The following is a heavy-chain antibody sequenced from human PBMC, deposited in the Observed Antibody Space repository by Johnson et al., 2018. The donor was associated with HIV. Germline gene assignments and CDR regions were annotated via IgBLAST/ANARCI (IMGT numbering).Heavy chain of an antibody. V-gene: IGHV3-7*01. CDR1: GFTFSSYW. CDR3: ARDQAVRSSWAFSFEI. J-gene: IGHJ3*02. Sequence: VQLVESGGGLVQPGGSLRLSCAASGFTFSSYWMSWVRQAPGKGLEWVANIKQDGSEKYYVGSLEGRFTVSRDNSKNTLYLEMNSLRPEDTAVYFCARDQAVRSSWAFSFEIWGQGTMVIGSS. CDR2: IKQDGSEK. D-gene: IGHD6-13*01.